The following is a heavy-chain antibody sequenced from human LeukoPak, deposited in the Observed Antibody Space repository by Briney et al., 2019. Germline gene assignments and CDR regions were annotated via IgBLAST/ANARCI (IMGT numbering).Heavy chain of an antibody. D-gene: IGHD1-26*01. CDR2: ISRNSDST. J-gene: IGHJ4*02. CDR3: VKDIGSGSYRYGGYFDY. V-gene: IGHV3-9*03. CDR1: GFPFDDKA. Sequence: GGSLRLSCAASGFPFDDKAMHWVRHAPGKGLEWVAGISRNSDSTGYADSVKGRFTISRDNAKNSLYLQMNSLRAEDMALYYCVKDIGSGSYRYGGYFDYWGQGTLVTVSS.